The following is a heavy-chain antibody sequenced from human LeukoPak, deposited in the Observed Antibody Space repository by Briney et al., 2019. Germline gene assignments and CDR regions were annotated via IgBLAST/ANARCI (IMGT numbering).Heavy chain of an antibody. J-gene: IGHJ4*02. CDR1: GFTFSSYS. CDR3: ARPLVAAAGKAPQDY. Sequence: GGSLRLSCAASGFTFSSYSMNWVRQAPGKGQEWVSSISSSSSYIYYADSVKGRFTISRDNAKNSLYLQMNSLRAEDTAVYYCARPLVAAAGKAPQDYWGQGTLVTVSS. V-gene: IGHV3-21*01. D-gene: IGHD6-13*01. CDR2: ISSSSSYI.